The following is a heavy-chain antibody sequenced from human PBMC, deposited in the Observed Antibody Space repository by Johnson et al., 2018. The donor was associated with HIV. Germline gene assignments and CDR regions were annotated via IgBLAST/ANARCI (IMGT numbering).Heavy chain of an antibody. D-gene: IGHD4-23*01. J-gene: IGHJ3*02. V-gene: IGHV3-64*04. CDR3: ANGWQVGTHWRAFDI. Sequence: VQLVESGGGVVQPGRSLRLSCAASGFTFSSYAMHWVRQAPGKGLEWVSAISGHGGSTYYADSVKGRFTISRDNSKNTLYLQMNSLRAEDTAVYYCANGWQVGTHWRAFDIWGQGTMVTVSS. CDR2: ISGHGGST. CDR1: GFTFSSYA.